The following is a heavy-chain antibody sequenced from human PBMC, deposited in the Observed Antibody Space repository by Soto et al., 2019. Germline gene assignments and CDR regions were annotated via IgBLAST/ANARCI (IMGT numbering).Heavy chain of an antibody. CDR3: ASLAYSSGWYDY. V-gene: IGHV4-39*01. Sequence: SETLSLTCTVSGGSISSNSYYWGWIRQPPGKGLEWIGTIYYSGSTYYDPSLKSRVAISVDTSKNQFSLKLSSVTAADTAVYYCASLAYSSGWYDYWGQGTLVTVSS. CDR2: IYYSGST. J-gene: IGHJ4*02. D-gene: IGHD6-19*01. CDR1: GGSISSNSYY.